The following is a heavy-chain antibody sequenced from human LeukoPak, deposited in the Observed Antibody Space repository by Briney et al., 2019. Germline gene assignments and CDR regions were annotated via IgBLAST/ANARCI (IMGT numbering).Heavy chain of an antibody. D-gene: IGHD3-22*01. CDR2: IIPIFGTA. V-gene: IGHV1-69*05. CDR3: ARGLVSGSPSDYYYYYYMDV. Sequence: SVKVSCKASGYTFSTYDVIWVRQAPGQGLEWMGGIIPIFGTANYAQKFQGRVTITTDESTSTAYMELSSLRSEDTAVYYCARGLVSGSPSDYYYYYYMDVWGKGTTVTVSS. CDR1: GYTFSTYD. J-gene: IGHJ6*03.